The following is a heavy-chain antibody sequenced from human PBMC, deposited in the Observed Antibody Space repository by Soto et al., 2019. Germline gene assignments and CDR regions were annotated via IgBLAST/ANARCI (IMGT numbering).Heavy chain of an antibody. D-gene: IGHD2-15*01. CDR2: ISGSGGST. CDR3: AKCSGGSCYPPFSFDY. Sequence: GGSLRLSCAASGFTFSSYAMSWVRQAPGKGLEWVSAISGSGGSTYYADSVKGRFTISRDNSKNTLYLQMNSLRAEDTAVYYCAKCSGGSCYPPFSFDYWGQGTLVTVSS. J-gene: IGHJ4*02. V-gene: IGHV3-23*01. CDR1: GFTFSSYA.